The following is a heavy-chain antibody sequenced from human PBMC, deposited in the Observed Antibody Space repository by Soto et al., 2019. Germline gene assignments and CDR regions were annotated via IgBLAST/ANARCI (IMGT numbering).Heavy chain of an antibody. D-gene: IGHD6-6*01. CDR3: ARGLSSSATFYHYYGMDV. CDR1: GGSFRGYH. J-gene: IGHJ6*02. V-gene: IGHV4-34*01. Sequence: SETLSLTCAVYGGSFRGYHWSWIRQPPGKGLEWIGEINHSGSTNYNPSLKSRVIISLETSKNQFSLILTSVTAADTAVYYCARGLSSSATFYHYYGMDVWGQGTTVTVSS. CDR2: INHSGST.